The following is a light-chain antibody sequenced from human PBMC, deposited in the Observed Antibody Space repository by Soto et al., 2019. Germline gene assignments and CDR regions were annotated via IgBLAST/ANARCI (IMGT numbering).Light chain of an antibody. Sequence: DIQMTQSPSSLSASVGDRVTISCRASQDIATYLNWYQQKPGEAPKLLIFAASVLQSGVPSRFSGGGSGTDFTLTITTLQSEDFATYYCQQSYGSLMYTFGQGTKVE. CDR1: QDIATY. J-gene: IGKJ2*01. CDR2: AAS. CDR3: QQSYGSLMYT. V-gene: IGKV1-39*01.